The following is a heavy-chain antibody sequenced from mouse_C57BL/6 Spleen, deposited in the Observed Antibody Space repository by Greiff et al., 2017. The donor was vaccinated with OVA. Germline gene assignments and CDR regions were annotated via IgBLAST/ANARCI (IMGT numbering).Heavy chain of an antibody. CDR2: FFPGSGSI. CDR3: ARHEEPYDYDDGDYFDY. D-gene: IGHD2-4*01. Sequence: VQLQQSGAELVKPGASVKLSCKASGYTFTEYTIHWVKQRSGQGLVWIGWFFPGSGSIKYNEKFKDKATLTPDKSSSTVYMELSRLTSEDSAVYSGARHEEPYDYDDGDYFDYWGQGTTLTVSS. V-gene: IGHV1-62-2*01. J-gene: IGHJ2*01. CDR1: GYTFTEYT.